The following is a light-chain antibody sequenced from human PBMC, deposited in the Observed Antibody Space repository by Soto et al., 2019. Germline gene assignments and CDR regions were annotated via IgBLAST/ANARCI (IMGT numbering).Light chain of an antibody. CDR2: STS. Sequence: EIVMTQSPATLSVSPGERATLSCRASQSVSSNLAWYQQIPGQAPRLLIYSTSIRATGVSARFSGSGSGTEFTLTISSLQSEDFAVYYCQQCFHWPLTFGGGTKVEIK. CDR1: QSVSSN. V-gene: IGKV3-15*01. J-gene: IGKJ4*01. CDR3: QQCFHWPLT.